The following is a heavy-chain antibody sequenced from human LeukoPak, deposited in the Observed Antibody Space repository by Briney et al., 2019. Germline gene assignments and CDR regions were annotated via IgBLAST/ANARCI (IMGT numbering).Heavy chain of an antibody. CDR1: GFTVSSNY. D-gene: IGHD6-19*01. CDR3: ARVSDISVAAYFDY. Sequence: GGPLRLSCAASGFTVSSNYMSWVRQAPGKGLEWVSTINWNGGSTGYADSVKGRFTISRDNAKNSLYLQMNSLRAEDTALYYCARVSDISVAAYFDYWGQGTLVTVSS. V-gene: IGHV3-20*04. J-gene: IGHJ4*02. CDR2: INWNGGST.